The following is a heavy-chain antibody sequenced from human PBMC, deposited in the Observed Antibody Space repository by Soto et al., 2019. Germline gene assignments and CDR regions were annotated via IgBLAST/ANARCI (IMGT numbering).Heavy chain of an antibody. CDR1: GGSISSSSYY. CDR2: IYYSGST. CDR3: ARLYGSGSSYFDY. V-gene: IGHV4-39*01. D-gene: IGHD3-10*01. J-gene: IGHJ4*02. Sequence: SETLSLTCTVSGGSISSSSYYWGWIRQPPGKGLEWIGSIYYSGSTYYTPSLKSRVTISVDTSKNQFSLKLSSVTAADTAVYYCARLYGSGSSYFDYGGQGTLVTVSS.